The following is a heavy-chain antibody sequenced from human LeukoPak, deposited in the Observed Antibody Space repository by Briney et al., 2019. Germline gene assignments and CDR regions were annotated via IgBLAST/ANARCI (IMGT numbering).Heavy chain of an antibody. V-gene: IGHV3-30-3*01. CDR2: ISYDGSNK. J-gene: IGHJ4*02. D-gene: IGHD4-17*01. CDR1: GFTFSSYA. Sequence: GGSLRLSCAASGFTFSSYAMHWVRQAPGKGLEWVAVISYDGSNKYYADSVKGRFTISRDNSKNTLYLQMNSLRAEDTAVYYCARDQGSGDANFDYWGQGTLVTVSS. CDR3: ARDQGSGDANFDY.